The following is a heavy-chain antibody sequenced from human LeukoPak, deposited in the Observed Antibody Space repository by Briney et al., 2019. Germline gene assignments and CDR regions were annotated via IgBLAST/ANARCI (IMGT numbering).Heavy chain of an antibody. CDR2: IYPGDSHT. J-gene: IGHJ4*02. CDR1: GCLFTSYW. D-gene: IGHD6-13*01. V-gene: IGHV5-51*01. CDR3: ARRGEGLAAEIDY. Sequence: GEALEISFQGAGCLFTSYWIGWGRRRPGKGVGWMGIIYPGDSHTRYSPSFQGHVTISADQSISTPYLQWSSLQASDTAMYYCARRGEGLAAEIDYWGQGTLVTVSS.